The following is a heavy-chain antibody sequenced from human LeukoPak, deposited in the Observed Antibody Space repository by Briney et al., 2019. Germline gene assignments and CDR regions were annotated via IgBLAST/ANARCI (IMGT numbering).Heavy chain of an antibody. CDR3: ARDDAVLPEDY. V-gene: IGHV1-18*01. Sequence: ASVKVSCKASGGTFSSYAISWVRQAPGQGLEWMGWISAYNGNTNYAQKLQGRVTMTTDTSTSTAYMELRSLRSDDTAVYYCARDDAVLPEDYWGQGTLVTVSS. D-gene: IGHD3-10*01. J-gene: IGHJ4*02. CDR2: ISAYNGNT. CDR1: GGTFSSYA.